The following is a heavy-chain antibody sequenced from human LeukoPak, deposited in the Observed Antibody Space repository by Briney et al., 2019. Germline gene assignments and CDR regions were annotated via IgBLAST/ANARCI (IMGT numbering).Heavy chain of an antibody. V-gene: IGHV3-23*01. CDR1: GFTFTSYS. D-gene: IGHD1-1*01. CDR3: ARDPRTVRI. Sequence: PGGSLRLSCAASGFTFTSYSMNWVRQAPGKGLEWVSAISGSGGSTYYADFVKGRFTISRDNAKNLLYLQMDSLRVEDTAIYYCARDPRTVRIWGQGTLVTVSS. CDR2: ISGSGGST. J-gene: IGHJ4*02.